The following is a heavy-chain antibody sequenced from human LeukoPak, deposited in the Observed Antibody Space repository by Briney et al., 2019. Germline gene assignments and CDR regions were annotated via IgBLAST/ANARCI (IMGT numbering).Heavy chain of an antibody. CDR3: ARDLRRDGYNSLDY. J-gene: IGHJ4*02. D-gene: IGHD5-24*01. Sequence: GGSLRLSCAASGFTFSSSSMNWVRQAPGKGLEWVSSIISSSTYICYADSVKGRFTISRDNAKNSLHLQMSSLRAEDTAVYYCARDLRRDGYNSLDYWGQGTLVTVSS. V-gene: IGHV3-21*01. CDR2: IISSSTYI. CDR1: GFTFSSSS.